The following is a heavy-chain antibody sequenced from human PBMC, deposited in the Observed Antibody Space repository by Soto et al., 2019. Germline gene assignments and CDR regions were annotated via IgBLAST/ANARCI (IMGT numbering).Heavy chain of an antibody. V-gene: IGHV3-53*01. CDR1: GFTVSSNY. Sequence: EVQLVESGGGLIQPGGSLRLSCAASGFTVSSNYMSWVRQAPGKGLEWVSVIYSGGSTYYADSVKGRFTISRDNSKNTLYLQMNRLRAEDTAVSYCARVGYAVTTGGAFDIWGQGTLVTVSS. J-gene: IGHJ3*02. CDR3: ARVGYAVTTGGAFDI. D-gene: IGHD4-17*01. CDR2: IYSGGST.